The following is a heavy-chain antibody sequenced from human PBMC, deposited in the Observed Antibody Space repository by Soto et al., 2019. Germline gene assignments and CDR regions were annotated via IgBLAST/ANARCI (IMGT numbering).Heavy chain of an antibody. J-gene: IGHJ3*02. V-gene: IGHV4-59*01. Sequence: QVQLQESGPGLVKPSGTLSLTCTVSGGSISSYYWSWIRQPPGKGLEWIGYIYYSGSTNYNPSLKSRFTISVDTSKNQFSLKLSSVTAADTAVYYCARNYGHAFDIWGQGTMVTVSS. CDR3: ARNYGHAFDI. CDR2: IYYSGST. CDR1: GGSISSYY. D-gene: IGHD1-7*01.